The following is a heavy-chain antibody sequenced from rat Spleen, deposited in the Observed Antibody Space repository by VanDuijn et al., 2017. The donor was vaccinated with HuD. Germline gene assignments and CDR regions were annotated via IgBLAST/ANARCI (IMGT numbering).Heavy chain of an antibody. CDR1: GFSLTSYH. J-gene: IGHJ2*01. V-gene: IGHV2-47*01. CDR3: ASRGRTY. CDR2: ILINGGT. Sequence: QVQLKESGPGLVQPSQTLSLTCTVSGFSLTSYHVSWVRQTPGKGLEWMGVILINGGTDYNSAIKSRLSISRDTSKSQVFLKLNSLQTEDTAMYFCASRGRTYWGQGVMVTVSS.